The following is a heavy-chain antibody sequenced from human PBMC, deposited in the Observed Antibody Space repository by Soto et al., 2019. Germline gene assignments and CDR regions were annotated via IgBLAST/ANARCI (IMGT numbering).Heavy chain of an antibody. J-gene: IGHJ6*02. Sequence: QVQLVQSGAEVRKPGASVKVSCKTSGYTFSRSGISWVRQAPGQGLEWMGWISTYNGDANYAQKLQGRVTMTTDTSTSTALMELGSRTSDDTAVYYCARSGSVPYYYYGLDVWGQGTTVTVSS. CDR2: ISTYNGDA. CDR3: ARSGSVPYYYYGLDV. D-gene: IGHD1-26*01. V-gene: IGHV1-18*01. CDR1: GYTFSRSG.